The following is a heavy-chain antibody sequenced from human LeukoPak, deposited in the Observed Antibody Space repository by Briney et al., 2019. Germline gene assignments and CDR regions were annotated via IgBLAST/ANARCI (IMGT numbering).Heavy chain of an antibody. V-gene: IGHV3-49*04. Sequence: GGSLMLSCTASGFTFGDYAMRWVRQAPGKGLEWVGFISSKPYGGTTEYAASVRGRFTISRDDSKNIVYLQMNSLKTEDTAVYYCTTKGKSSLLPFDYWGQGTLVTVSS. CDR2: ISSKPYGGTT. CDR1: GFTFGDYA. CDR3: TTKGKSSLLPFDY. J-gene: IGHJ4*02. D-gene: IGHD3-16*02.